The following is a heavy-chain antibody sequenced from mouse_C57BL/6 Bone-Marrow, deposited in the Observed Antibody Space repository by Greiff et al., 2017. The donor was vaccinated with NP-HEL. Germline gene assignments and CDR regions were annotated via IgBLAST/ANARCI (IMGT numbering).Heavy chain of an antibody. J-gene: IGHJ3*01. Sequence: EVQLVESGGGLVKPGGSLKLSCAASGFTFSDYGMHWVRQAPEKGLEWVAYISSGSSTIYYADTVKGRFTISRDNAKNTLFLQMTSLRSKDTAMYYCASPYYYGSSPAWFAYWGQGTLVTVSA. CDR1: GFTFSDYG. V-gene: IGHV5-17*01. D-gene: IGHD1-1*01. CDR2: ISSGSSTI. CDR3: ASPYYYGSSPAWFAY.